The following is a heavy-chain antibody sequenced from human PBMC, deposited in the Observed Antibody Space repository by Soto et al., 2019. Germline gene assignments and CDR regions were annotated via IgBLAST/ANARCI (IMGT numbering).Heavy chain of an antibody. CDR1: GFTFSSYS. J-gene: IGHJ6*02. CDR2: ISGSGGST. CDR3: AKDLAPYYYDSSGPMDV. D-gene: IGHD3-22*01. Sequence: GGSLRLSCAASGFTFSSYSMSWVRQAPGKGLEWVSAISGSGGSTYYADSVKGRFTISRDNSKNTLYLQMNSLRAEDTAVYYCAKDLAPYYYDSSGPMDVWGQGTTVTVSS. V-gene: IGHV3-23*01.